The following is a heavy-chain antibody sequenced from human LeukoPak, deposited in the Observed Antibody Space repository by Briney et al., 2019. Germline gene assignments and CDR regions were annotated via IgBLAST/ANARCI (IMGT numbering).Heavy chain of an antibody. D-gene: IGHD6-13*01. CDR2: IRYDGSNK. V-gene: IGHV3-30*02. CDR3: ARESDSSSIFDY. J-gene: IGHJ4*02. CDR1: GFTFSSYG. Sequence: GGSLRLSCAASGFTFSSYGMHWVRQAPGKGLEWVAFIRYDGSNKYYADSVKGRFTISRDNSKNTLYLQMNSLRAEDTAVYYCARESDSSSIFDYWGQGTLVTVSS.